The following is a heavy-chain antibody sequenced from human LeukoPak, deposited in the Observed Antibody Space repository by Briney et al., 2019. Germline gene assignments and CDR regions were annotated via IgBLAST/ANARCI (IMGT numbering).Heavy chain of an antibody. D-gene: IGHD3-3*01. J-gene: IGHJ4*02. Sequence: GGSLRLSGAASXFTFSSYWMYWVRQAPGKGLVWVSRINSDGSSTSYVDSVKGRFTISRDNAKNTLYLQMNSLRADDTAVYYCARRGFWSGYSIGFDYWGQGTLVTVSS. CDR2: INSDGSST. CDR1: XFTFSSYW. CDR3: ARRGFWSGYSIGFDY. V-gene: IGHV3-74*01.